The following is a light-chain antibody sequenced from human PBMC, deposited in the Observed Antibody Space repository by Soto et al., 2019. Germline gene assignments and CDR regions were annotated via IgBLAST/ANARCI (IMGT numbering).Light chain of an antibody. V-gene: IGKV3-20*01. Sequence: EIVLTQSPGTLSLSPGERATLSCRASPSVSDMYLAWYQQKPGQAPRLLIYASNRATGIPDRFSGSGSGTDFTLTISRLEPEDFAVYYCQHYGTSALFGPGTKVEIK. CDR1: PSVSDMY. CDR2: AS. J-gene: IGKJ3*01. CDR3: QHYGTSAL.